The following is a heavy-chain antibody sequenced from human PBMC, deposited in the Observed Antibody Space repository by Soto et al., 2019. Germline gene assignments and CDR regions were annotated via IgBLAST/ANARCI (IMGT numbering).Heavy chain of an antibody. CDR2: ISTSGSTI. Sequence: QVQLVESGGGLVKPGGSLRLSCAASGFTFSDYYMSWIRQAPGKGLECVSYISTSGSTIYYADSVKGRFTISRDNAKNSRYLQRNSLRAEDTAVYYCARDDIAVAGISTYYYYGMDVWGQGTTVTVSS. J-gene: IGHJ6*02. CDR1: GFTFSDYY. D-gene: IGHD6-19*01. V-gene: IGHV3-11*01. CDR3: ARDDIAVAGISTYYYYGMDV.